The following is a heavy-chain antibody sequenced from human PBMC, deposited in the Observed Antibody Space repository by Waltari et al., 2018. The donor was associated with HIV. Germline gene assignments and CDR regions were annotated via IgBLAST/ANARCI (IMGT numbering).Heavy chain of an antibody. V-gene: IGHV4-59*08. D-gene: IGHD5-18*01. Sequence: QVQLQESGPGLVKPSETLSLTCSVPGGSISNYYWSWVRQPPGKGLEYIGFIYYTGTTNYHPSLRGRLTISVDMSKNQFSLKLSSVTAADTAIYYCVRLSPFDSPGYSSSYWSVGLWGRGTLVTVSS. CDR1: GGSISNYY. CDR3: VRLSPFDSPGYSSSYWSVGL. CDR2: IYYTGTT. J-gene: IGHJ2*01.